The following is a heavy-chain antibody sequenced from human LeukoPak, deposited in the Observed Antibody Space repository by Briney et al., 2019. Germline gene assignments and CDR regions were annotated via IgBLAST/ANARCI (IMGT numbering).Heavy chain of an antibody. CDR3: AAYCSSTNCRFDY. CDR1: GFPFSNYA. Sequence: GGSLRLSCAASGFPFSNYAMHWVRQAPGKGLEWVAAISYDGDSRYYADSVKGRFTISRDNSKNTLYLQMNSLRAEDTAVYYCAAYCSSTNCRFDYWGQGTLVTVSS. CDR2: ISYDGDSR. J-gene: IGHJ4*02. V-gene: IGHV3-30-3*01. D-gene: IGHD2-2*01.